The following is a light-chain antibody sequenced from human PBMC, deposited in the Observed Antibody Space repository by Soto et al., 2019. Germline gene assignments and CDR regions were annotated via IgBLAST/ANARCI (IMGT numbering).Light chain of an antibody. CDR3: QQYGSSVKT. CDR2: GAS. V-gene: IGKV3-20*01. CDR1: QSVSNNY. Sequence: EIVLTQSPGTLSLSPGERATLSCRASQSVSNNYLAWYQQKPGQAPSLLIFGASNRAPDIPDRFSGSGSGTDFTLTISRLEPEDFAVYFCQQYGSSVKTFGQ. J-gene: IGKJ1*01.